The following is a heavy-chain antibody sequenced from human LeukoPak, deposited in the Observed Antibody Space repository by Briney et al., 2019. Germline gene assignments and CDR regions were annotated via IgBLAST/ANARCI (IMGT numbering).Heavy chain of an antibody. J-gene: IGHJ4*02. Sequence: GGSLRLSCAASGFTFSSYAVSWVRQAPGKGLEWVSAISGSGGSTYYADSVKGRFTISRDNSKNTLYLQMNSLRAEDTAVYYCARHTAMVQTTFDYWGQGTLVTVSS. CDR2: ISGSGGST. CDR3: ARHTAMVQTTFDY. D-gene: IGHD5-18*01. CDR1: GFTFSSYA. V-gene: IGHV3-23*01.